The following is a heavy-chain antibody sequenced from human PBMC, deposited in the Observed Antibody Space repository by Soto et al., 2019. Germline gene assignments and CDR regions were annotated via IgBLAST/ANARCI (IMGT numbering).Heavy chain of an antibody. CDR2: ISGFNGNT. J-gene: IGHJ4*02. V-gene: IGHV1-18*01. CDR3: ARIGVSSGHESPDFDS. D-gene: IGHD3-16*01. Sequence: ASVKVSCKASGYTFNFYGITWVRQAPGQGLEWMGWISGFNGNTNYAADLQGRVTMTTDTSTSTAYMELRGLRSDDTAVYYCARIGVSSGHESPDFDSWGQGTLVTVS. CDR1: GYTFNFYG.